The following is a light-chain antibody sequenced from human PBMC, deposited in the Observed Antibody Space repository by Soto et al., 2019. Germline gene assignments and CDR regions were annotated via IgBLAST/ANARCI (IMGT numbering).Light chain of an antibody. CDR1: QSVNNN. Sequence: IILTQSPASLSVSPGERATLSCRASQSVNNNLAWYQQKPGQAPRLLIYGASTMATGIPGMVRGSGSGTEFTLTITSLPSEDFAFYFCQPYNNWPPDTFGPGTQLEIK. V-gene: IGKV3-15*01. CDR3: QPYNNWPPDT. J-gene: IGKJ2*01. CDR2: GAS.